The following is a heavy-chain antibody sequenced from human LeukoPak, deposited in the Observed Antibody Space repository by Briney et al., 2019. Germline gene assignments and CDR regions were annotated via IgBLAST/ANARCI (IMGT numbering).Heavy chain of an antibody. D-gene: IGHD1-26*01. Sequence: GGSLRLSCAASGFTFSTYAMNWVRQAPGKGLEWVSHITASGTAMFYADSVKGRFTISRDNAKNSLYLQMNSLRDEDTAVYYCASSGSYRFDYWGQGTLVTVSS. CDR1: GFTFSTYA. CDR2: ITASGTAM. V-gene: IGHV3-48*02. J-gene: IGHJ4*02. CDR3: ASSGSYRFDY.